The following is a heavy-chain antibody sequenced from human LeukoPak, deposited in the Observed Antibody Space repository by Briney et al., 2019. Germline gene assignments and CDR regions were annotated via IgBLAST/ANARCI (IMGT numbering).Heavy chain of an antibody. Sequence: GGSLRLSCAASGFTFSSYSMNWVRQAPGKGLEWVSSISSSSSYIYYADSVKGRSTISRDNAKNSLYLQMNSLRAEDTAVYYCARDGYSSGHDYWGQGTLVTVSS. CDR3: ARDGYSSGHDY. CDR2: ISSSSSYI. J-gene: IGHJ4*02. CDR1: GFTFSSYS. D-gene: IGHD6-19*01. V-gene: IGHV3-21*01.